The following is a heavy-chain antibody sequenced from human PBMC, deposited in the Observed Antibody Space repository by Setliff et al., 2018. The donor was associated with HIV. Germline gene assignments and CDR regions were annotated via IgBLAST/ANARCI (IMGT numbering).Heavy chain of an antibody. V-gene: IGHV1-2*02. Sequence: ASVQVSCKASGYRFTDYYIHWVRQAPGQGLEWMGWINPNSGGTNYAQKFQGRVTMTRDTSISTAYMELSGLTSDDSAVYYCARYLVVVPVAVGGLDVWGQGTTVTVSS. D-gene: IGHD2-2*01. CDR3: ARYLVVVPVAVGGLDV. CDR2: INPNSGGT. J-gene: IGHJ6*02. CDR1: GYRFTDYY.